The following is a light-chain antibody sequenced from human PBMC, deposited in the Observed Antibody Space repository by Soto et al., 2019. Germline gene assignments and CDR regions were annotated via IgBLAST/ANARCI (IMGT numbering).Light chain of an antibody. CDR1: QDISNY. V-gene: IGKV1-27*01. CDR2: GAS. CDR3: QKHNSAPL. J-gene: IGKJ4*01. Sequence: DIQMTQSPSSLSASVGNRVIITCRASQDISNYLAWYQQKPGKVPKLLIYGASTLQSGVPSRFSGSGSGTEFTLTISSLQPEEVSTYYCQKHNSAPLFGGGTKVEIK.